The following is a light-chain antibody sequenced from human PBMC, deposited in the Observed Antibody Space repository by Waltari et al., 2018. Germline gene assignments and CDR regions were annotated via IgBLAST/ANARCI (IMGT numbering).Light chain of an antibody. CDR3: ATWDDTFNGPV. Sequence: QSVLTQPPSVSGTPGQRVTIPSSGTSSNICVNSVTRYHQLPGAAPNLLIYKNDQRPSGVPYRFSGSSSGTSASLSISGLQSEDEADFYCATWDDTFNGPVFGGGTKLTVL. CDR2: KND. CDR1: SSNICVNS. J-gene: IGLJ3*02. V-gene: IGLV1-44*01.